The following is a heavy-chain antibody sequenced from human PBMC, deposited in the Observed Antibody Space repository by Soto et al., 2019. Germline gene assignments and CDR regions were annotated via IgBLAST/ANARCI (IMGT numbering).Heavy chain of an antibody. CDR1: GGSISSYY. CDR2: IYYSGST. V-gene: IGHV4-59*01. D-gene: IGHD1-7*01. Sequence: SETLSLTCTVSGGSISSYYWSWIRQPPGKGLERIGYIYYSGSTNYNPSLKSRVTISVDTSKNQFSLKLSSVTAADTAVYYCARVGGITGTTPGGQGTLVTVSS. J-gene: IGHJ5*02. CDR3: ARVGGITGTTP.